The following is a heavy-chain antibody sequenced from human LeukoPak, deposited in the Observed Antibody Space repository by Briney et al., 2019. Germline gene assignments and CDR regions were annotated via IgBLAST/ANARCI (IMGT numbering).Heavy chain of an antibody. CDR1: GFTLSSYG. Sequence: GGSLRLSCAASGFTLSSYGMHWVRQAPGKGLEWVAVIWYGGSNKYYADSVKGRFTISRDNSKNTLYLQMNSLRAEDTAVYYCAKDDRLALDYWGQGTLVTVSS. CDR2: IWYGGSNK. CDR3: AKDDRLALDY. V-gene: IGHV3-30*02. J-gene: IGHJ4*02. D-gene: IGHD3-16*01.